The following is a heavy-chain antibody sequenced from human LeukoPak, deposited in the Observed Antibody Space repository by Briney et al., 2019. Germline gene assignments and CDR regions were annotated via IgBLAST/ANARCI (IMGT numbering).Heavy chain of an antibody. J-gene: IGHJ4*02. CDR2: IYSGGST. CDR3: ARAGQLEYYFDY. Sequence: GGSLRLSCAASGFTVSSNYMSWVRQAPGKGLEWVSVIYSGGSTYYADSVMGRFTISRDNYKNTLYLQMTSLRAEDTAVYYCARAGQLEYYFDYWGQGTLVTVSS. D-gene: IGHD6-6*01. CDR1: GFTVSSNY. V-gene: IGHV3-66*01.